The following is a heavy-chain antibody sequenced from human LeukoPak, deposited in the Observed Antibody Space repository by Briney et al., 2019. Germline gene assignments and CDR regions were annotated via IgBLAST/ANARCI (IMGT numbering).Heavy chain of an antibody. V-gene: IGHV4-59*08. Sequence: PSETLSPTCTVSGGSISNYYWSWIRQPPGKGLEWIGYIYYTGGIHYNPSLKSRVTMSVDTSKNQFSLRLSSVTAADTAIYYCARHVDPVGGTVVNYWGQGTLVTVSS. CDR3: ARHVDPVGGTVVNY. CDR2: IYYTGGI. CDR1: GGSISNYY. J-gene: IGHJ4*02. D-gene: IGHD6-19*01.